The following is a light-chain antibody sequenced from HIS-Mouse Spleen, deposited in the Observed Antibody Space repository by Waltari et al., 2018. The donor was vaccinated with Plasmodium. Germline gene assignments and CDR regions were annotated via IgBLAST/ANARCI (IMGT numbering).Light chain of an antibody. CDR2: EDS. Sequence: SYELTQPPSVSVSPCQTARITCSGDALPTQYDSWYQQKSGQAPVLVIYEDSQRPSGIPERFSGSSSGTMATLTISGAQVEDEADYYCYSTDSSGNHRVFGGGTKLTVL. CDR3: YSTDSSGNHRV. V-gene: IGLV3-10*01. CDR1: ALPTQY. J-gene: IGLJ3*02.